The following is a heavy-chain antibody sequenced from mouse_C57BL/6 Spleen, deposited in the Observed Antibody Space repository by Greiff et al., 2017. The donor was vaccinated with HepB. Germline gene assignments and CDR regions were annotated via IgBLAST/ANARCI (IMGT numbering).Heavy chain of an antibody. CDR1: GYSITSGYY. D-gene: IGHD1-1*01. Sequence: EVKLQESGPGLVKPSQSLSLTCSVTGYSITSGYYWNWIRQFPGNKLEWMGYISYDGSNNYNPSPKNRISITRDTSKNQFFLKLNSVTTEDTATYYCARYYYYGSSFRYWYFDVWGTGTTVTVSS. V-gene: IGHV3-6*01. CDR3: ARYYYYGSSFRYWYFDV. CDR2: ISYDGSN. J-gene: IGHJ1*03.